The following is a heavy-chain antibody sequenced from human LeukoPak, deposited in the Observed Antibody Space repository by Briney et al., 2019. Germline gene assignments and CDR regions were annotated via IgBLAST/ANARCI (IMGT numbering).Heavy chain of an antibody. J-gene: IGHJ4*02. Sequence: ASVKVSCKASGYTFTSYGISWVRQAPGQGLEWMGWISAYNGNTNYAQKLQGRVTMTTDTSTSTAYMELRSLRSDDTAVYYCAREGPGGLLWFGAHADYWGQGTLVTVSS. CDR3: AREGPGGLLWFGAHADY. V-gene: IGHV1-18*01. CDR2: ISAYNGNT. CDR1: GYTFTSYG. D-gene: IGHD3-10*01.